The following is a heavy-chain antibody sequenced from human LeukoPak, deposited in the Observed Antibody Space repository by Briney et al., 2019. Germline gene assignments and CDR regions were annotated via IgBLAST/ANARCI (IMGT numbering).Heavy chain of an antibody. J-gene: IGHJ6*04. CDR1: GYTFTGCY. D-gene: IGHD3-16*02. V-gene: IGHV1-2*04. CDR2: INPNSGGT. Sequence: ASVKVSCKASGYTFTGCYMHWVRQAPGQGLEWMGWINPNSGGTNYAQKFQGWVTMTRDRSISTAYMKLGRLRSDDTAVYYCARERLEELSPNYYYYYGMDVWGKGTTVTVSS. CDR3: ARERLEELSPNYYYYYGMDV.